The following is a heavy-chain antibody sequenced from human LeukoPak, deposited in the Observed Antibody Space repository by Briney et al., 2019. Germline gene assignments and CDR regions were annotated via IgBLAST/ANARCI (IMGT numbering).Heavy chain of an antibody. D-gene: IGHD2-15*01. CDR1: GYTLTGYY. Sequence: GASVKVSCKASGYTLTGYYMHWVRQAPGQGLEWMGRINPNSGGTNYAQKFQGRVTMTRDTSISTAYMELSRLRSDDTAVYYCASYCSGGSCYSRSFDYWGQGTLVTVSS. J-gene: IGHJ4*02. CDR3: ASYCSGGSCYSRSFDY. CDR2: INPNSGGT. V-gene: IGHV1-2*06.